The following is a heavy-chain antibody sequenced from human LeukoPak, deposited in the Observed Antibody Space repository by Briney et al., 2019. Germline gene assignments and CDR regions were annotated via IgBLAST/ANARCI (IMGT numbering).Heavy chain of an antibody. CDR2: IIPIFGTA. V-gene: IGHV1-69*05. J-gene: IGHJ3*02. CDR3: AANKYCTNGVCYFNAFDI. CDR1: GGTFSSYA. D-gene: IGHD2-8*01. Sequence: ASVKVSCKASGGTFSSYAISWVRQAPGQGLEWMGGIIPIFGTANYAQKFQGRVTITTHESTSTAYMELSSLRSEDTAVYYCAANKYCTNGVCYFNAFDIWGQGTMVTVSS.